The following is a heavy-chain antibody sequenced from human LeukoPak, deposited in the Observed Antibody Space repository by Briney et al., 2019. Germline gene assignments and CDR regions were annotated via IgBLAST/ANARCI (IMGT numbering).Heavy chain of an antibody. J-gene: IGHJ4*02. CDR3: ARGLENFDY. Sequence: GASVKVSCKPSGYTFICFYMHWVRQAPGQGLEWMGRINPDSGGTNYAQKFQGRVTMTRDTSISTAYMELSRLRSDDTAVYYCARGLENFDYRGQGTLVTVSS. D-gene: IGHD1-1*01. CDR2: INPDSGGT. V-gene: IGHV1-2*06. CDR1: GYTFICFY.